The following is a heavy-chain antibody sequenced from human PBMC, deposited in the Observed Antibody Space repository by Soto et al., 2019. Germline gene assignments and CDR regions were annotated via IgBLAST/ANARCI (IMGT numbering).Heavy chain of an antibody. V-gene: IGHV3-23*01. D-gene: IGHD5-18*01. CDR1: GFTFSSYA. CDR2: ISAGGGTT. Sequence: GGSLRLSCAASGFTFSSYAMSWVRQAPGKGLEWVSLISAGGGTTYYADSVKGRFTISRDNSKNTLYLQMNSLRAEDTAVYYCAKDRRYSYGHELFDSWGQGTLVTVSS. J-gene: IGHJ4*02. CDR3: AKDRRYSYGHELFDS.